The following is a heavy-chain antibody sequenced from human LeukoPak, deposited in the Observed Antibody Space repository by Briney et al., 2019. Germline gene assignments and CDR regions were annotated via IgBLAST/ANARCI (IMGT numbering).Heavy chain of an antibody. D-gene: IGHD6-13*01. CDR3: ATGASGSWDF. V-gene: IGHV3-7*03. CDR2: ISPDGSTK. CDR1: GFTFSSYG. J-gene: IGHJ4*02. Sequence: PGGSLRLSCAASGFTFSSYGMHWVRQPPGKGLEWVANISPDGSTKYHMDSVKGRFTISRDHAKDSLYLEMSRLRDDDTAMYYCATGASGSWDFGGQGTLVTVSS.